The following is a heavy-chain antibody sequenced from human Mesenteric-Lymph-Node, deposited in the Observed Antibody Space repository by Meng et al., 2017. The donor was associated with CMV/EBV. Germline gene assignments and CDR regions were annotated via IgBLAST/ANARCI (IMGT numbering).Heavy chain of an antibody. CDR2: IRYHGSDR. V-gene: IGHV3-30*02. CDR3: ARDGDRGTSSFPDY. CDR1: GFTFSSYA. Sequence: GESLKISCVASGFTFSSYAMHWVRHAPGKGLEWVAFIRYHGSDRYYADSVKGRFTISRDNAKNSLYLQMNSLRDEDTAMYYCARDGDRGTSSFPDYWGQGTLVTVSS. D-gene: IGHD6-6*01. J-gene: IGHJ4*02.